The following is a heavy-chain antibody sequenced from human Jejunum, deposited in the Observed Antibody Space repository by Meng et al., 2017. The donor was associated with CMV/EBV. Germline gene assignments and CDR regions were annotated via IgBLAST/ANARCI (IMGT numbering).Heavy chain of an antibody. CDR2: ISAYNGDT. J-gene: IGHJ4*02. V-gene: IGHV1-18*01. Sequence: TLNKYGISWGRQAPGQGLEWMGWISAYNGDTKYAQNLQGRVTITTDTSTNTANMELRSLRSDDTAVYYCARDLKGSGDSYRGGVFDYWGRGTLVTVSS. CDR1: TLNKYG. CDR3: ARDLKGSGDSYRGGVFDY. D-gene: IGHD3-16*01.